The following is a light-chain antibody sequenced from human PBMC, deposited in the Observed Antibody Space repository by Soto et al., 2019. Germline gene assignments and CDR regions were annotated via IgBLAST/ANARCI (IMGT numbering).Light chain of an antibody. V-gene: IGLV4-69*01. CDR3: QTWGTGIHYV. Sequence: QTVVNQSPSASASLGASVKLTCTLSSGHSSYAIAWHQQQPEKGPRYLMKLNSDGSHSKGDGIPDRFSGSSSGAERYLTISSLQSEDEADYYCQTWGTGIHYVFGTGTKLTVL. CDR1: SGHSSYA. J-gene: IGLJ1*01. CDR2: LNSDGSH.